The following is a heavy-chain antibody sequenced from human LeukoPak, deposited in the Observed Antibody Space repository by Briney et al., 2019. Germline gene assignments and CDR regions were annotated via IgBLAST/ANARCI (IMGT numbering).Heavy chain of an antibody. D-gene: IGHD3-16*01. V-gene: IGHV4-59*02. Sequence: PSETLSLTCTVSGDSVTAFYWGWIRQPPGKGLEWIGYISNGGSSGSTNYNPSLKSRVTISADMSKNHFSLRLNSVTAADTAVYYCARFSGGTSRVDYWGQGTLVTVSS. J-gene: IGHJ4*02. CDR2: ISNGGSSGST. CDR1: GDSVTAFY. CDR3: ARFSGGTSRVDY.